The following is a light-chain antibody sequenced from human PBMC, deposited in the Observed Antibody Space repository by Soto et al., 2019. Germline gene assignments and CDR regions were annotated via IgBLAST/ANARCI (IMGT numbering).Light chain of an antibody. CDR2: GAS. J-gene: IGKJ1*01. V-gene: IGKV3-20*01. Sequence: IVLTQSPGTLSFSPGERATLSCRATQTVSSSFLAWYQQKPGQAPRLLIYGASSRAAGIPDRFSGSGSGTDFTLTISRLEPEDSAVHYCTQYARSLWTFGQGTKVEI. CDR1: QTVSSSF. CDR3: TQYARSLWT.